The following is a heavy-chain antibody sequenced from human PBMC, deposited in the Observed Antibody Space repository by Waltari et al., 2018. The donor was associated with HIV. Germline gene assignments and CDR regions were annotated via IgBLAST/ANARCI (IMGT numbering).Heavy chain of an antibody. D-gene: IGHD6-19*01. CDR1: GYTFTTYH. CDR3: ARLAVATVDS. J-gene: IGHJ4*02. Sequence: QVQLLQSGAEVKEPGASVQVSCKASGYTFTTYHVHWVRQAPGQGLEWMGIINPSGGSTTYAKNFKGRITVTSDTSTSTVYMQLSSLTSEDTAVYYCARLAVATVDSWGQGTLVTVPS. V-gene: IGHV1-46*01. CDR2: INPSGGST.